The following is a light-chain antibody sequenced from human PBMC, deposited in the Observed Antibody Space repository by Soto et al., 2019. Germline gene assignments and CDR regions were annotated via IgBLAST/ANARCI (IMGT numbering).Light chain of an antibody. CDR1: QSISNW. V-gene: IGKV1-5*01. CDR2: HAS. Sequence: DIQMTQSPSTLPASVGDRVTITCRASQSISNWLAWYQQKPGPAPKVLIYHASNLQSGVPSRFSGSGSGTEFTLTISSLQPDDFATYYCQQYNSYSFGQGTKV. CDR3: QQYNSYS. J-gene: IGKJ1*01.